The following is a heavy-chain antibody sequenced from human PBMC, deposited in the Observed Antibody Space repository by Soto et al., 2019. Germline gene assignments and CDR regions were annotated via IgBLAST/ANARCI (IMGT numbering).Heavy chain of an antibody. J-gene: IGHJ3*02. D-gene: IGHD3-3*01. CDR1: GFTFDNYA. Sequence: EVQLVESGGGLVKPGGSLRLSCAASGFTFDNYAMNWVRRAPGKGLEWVSSISSNSSFIYYADSVKGRFTVSRDNAKKSLSMQRSSVRAEDTAVYYCAREGVPNYDFSIGDGLDIWGQGTMVTVSS. V-gene: IGHV3-21*01. CDR3: AREGVPNYDFSIGDGLDI. CDR2: ISSNSSFI.